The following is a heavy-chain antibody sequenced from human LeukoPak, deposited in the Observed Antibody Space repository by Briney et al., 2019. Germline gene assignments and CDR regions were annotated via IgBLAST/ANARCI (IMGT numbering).Heavy chain of an antibody. J-gene: IGHJ4*02. CDR2: IIPIFGTA. Sequence: SVKVSXKASGGTFSSYAISWVRQAPGQGLEWMGRIIPIFGTANYAQKFQGRVTITTDESTSTAYMELSSLRSEDTAVYYCCAVVATIDTLYYFDYWGQGTLVTVSS. CDR1: GGTFSSYA. D-gene: IGHD5-12*01. V-gene: IGHV1-69*05. CDR3: CAVVATIDTLYYFDY.